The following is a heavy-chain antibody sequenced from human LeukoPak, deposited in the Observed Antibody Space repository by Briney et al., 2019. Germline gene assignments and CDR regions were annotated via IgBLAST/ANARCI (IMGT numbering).Heavy chain of an antibody. CDR2: ISSSGSYI. CDR3: ARALGYNYGYSLCFDY. Sequence: GGSLRLSCAASGFTFSSYSMNWVRQAPGKGLEWVSSISSSGSYIYYADSVKGRFTISRDNAKNSLYLQMNSLRAEDTAVYYCARALGYNYGYSLCFDYWGQGTLVSASS. CDR1: GFTFSSYS. D-gene: IGHD5-18*01. J-gene: IGHJ4*02. V-gene: IGHV3-21*01.